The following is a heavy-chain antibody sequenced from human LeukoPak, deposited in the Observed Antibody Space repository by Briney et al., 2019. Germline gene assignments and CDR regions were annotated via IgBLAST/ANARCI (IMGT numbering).Heavy chain of an antibody. V-gene: IGHV1-2*02. CDR2: INPNSGGT. CDR3: ARYSGYSSSAFDP. Sequence: ASVKVSCKASGYTFTGYYMHWVRQAPRQGLEWMVWINPNSGGTNYAQKFQGRVTMTRDTSISTAYMELSSLRSEDTAVYYCARYSGYSSSAFDPWGQGTLVTVSS. D-gene: IGHD3-22*01. J-gene: IGHJ5*02. CDR1: GYTFTGYY.